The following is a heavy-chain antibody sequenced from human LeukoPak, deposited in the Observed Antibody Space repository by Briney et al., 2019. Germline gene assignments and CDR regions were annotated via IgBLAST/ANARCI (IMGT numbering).Heavy chain of an antibody. CDR1: GVSISCHH. CDR2: IYTSGST. J-gene: IGHJ4*02. D-gene: IGHD2-15*01. CDR3: ATDWRYCSVGSCSYYFDY. V-gene: IGHV4-4*07. Sequence: SETLSLTCSVPGVSISCHHWSWLRQPAGEGLEWIGRIYTSGSTNYNPSLNSRLTISVDKSKNHLSLDLSSVTAADTAFYYCATDWRYCSVGSCSYYFDYWGQGALVTVSS.